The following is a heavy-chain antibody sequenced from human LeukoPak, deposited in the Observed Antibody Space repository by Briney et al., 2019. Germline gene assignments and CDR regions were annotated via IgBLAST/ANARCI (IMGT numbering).Heavy chain of an antibody. CDR2: IYPGDSDT. J-gene: IGHJ6*03. CDR1: GYSFTSYW. Sequence: PGESLKISCKGSGYSFTSYWIGWVRQMPGKGLEWMGIIYPGDSDTRYSPSFQGQVTISADKSISTAYLQWSSLKASDTAMYYCARQNYYDSSGYYADYYMDVWGKGTTVTVSS. V-gene: IGHV5-51*01. D-gene: IGHD3-22*01. CDR3: ARQNYYDSSGYYADYYMDV.